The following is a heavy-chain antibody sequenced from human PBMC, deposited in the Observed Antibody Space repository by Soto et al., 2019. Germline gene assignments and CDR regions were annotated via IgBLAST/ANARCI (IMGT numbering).Heavy chain of an antibody. CDR2: ISSSGETI. D-gene: IGHD3-3*01. J-gene: IGHJ4*02. Sequence: QVQLVESGGGLVKPGGSLRLSCAASGFTLRDYYMSWIRQAPGKGLEWVSYISSSGETIYYADSVKGRFTISRDSAKNSLSLHMNSLRAEDTAGYYCARDSWVFGVDYWGQGSLVTVSS. CDR1: GFTLRDYY. V-gene: IGHV3-11*01. CDR3: ARDSWVFGVDY.